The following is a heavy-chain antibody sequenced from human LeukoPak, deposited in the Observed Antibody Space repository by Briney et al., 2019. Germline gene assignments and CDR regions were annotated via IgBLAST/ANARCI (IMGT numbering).Heavy chain of an antibody. CDR2: IPYDGSNK. J-gene: IGHJ4*02. CDR3: AKDLDDSWFDY. D-gene: IGHD3-16*01. V-gene: IGHV3-30*18. CDR1: GFTFSSYG. Sequence: GGSLRLSCAASGFTFSSYGMHWVRQAPGKGLEWVAVIPYDGSNKYYADSVKGRFTISRDNSKNTLYLQMNSLRAEDTAEYYCAKDLDDSWFDYWGQGTLVTVSS.